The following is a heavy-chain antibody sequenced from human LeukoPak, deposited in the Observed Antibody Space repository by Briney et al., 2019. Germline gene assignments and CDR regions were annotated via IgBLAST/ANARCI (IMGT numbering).Heavy chain of an antibody. Sequence: ASVKVSCKASGYTFTSYGISWVRQAPGQGLEWMGWISAYNGNTNYAQKLQGRVTMTTDTSTSTAYMELRSLRSDDTAVYYCARVGDCSSTSCYFGGTYYYYGMDVWGQGTTVTVSS. CDR1: GYTFTSYG. J-gene: IGHJ6*02. CDR2: ISAYNGNT. CDR3: ARVGDCSSTSCYFGGTYYYYGMDV. V-gene: IGHV1-18*01. D-gene: IGHD2-2*01.